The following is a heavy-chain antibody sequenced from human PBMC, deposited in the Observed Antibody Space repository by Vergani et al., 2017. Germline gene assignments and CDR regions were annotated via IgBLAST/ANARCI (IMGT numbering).Heavy chain of an antibody. Sequence: QVQLVQSGAEVKKPGSSVKVSCKASGGTFSSYAISWVRQAPGQGLEWMGRIIPIFGTANYAQKFQGRVTITADESTSTVYMELISLRSEDTAVYYCARGPYDSLTGYWDHYFDYWGQGTLVTVSS. J-gene: IGHJ4*02. CDR1: GGTFSSYA. CDR3: ARGPYDSLTGYWDHYFDY. CDR2: IIPIFGTA. D-gene: IGHD3-9*01. V-gene: IGHV1-69*18.